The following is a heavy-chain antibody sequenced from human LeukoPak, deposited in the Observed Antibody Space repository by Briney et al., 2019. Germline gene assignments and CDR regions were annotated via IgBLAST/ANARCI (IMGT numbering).Heavy chain of an antibody. Sequence: PSETLSLTCTVSGGSISSGGYYWSWIRQHPGKGLEWIGYIYYSGSTYYNPSLKSRVTISVDTSKNQFSLKLSSVTAADTAVYYCARVYYDFWSGYRTVDYWGQGTLVTVSS. CDR1: GGSISSGGYY. V-gene: IGHV4-31*03. J-gene: IGHJ4*02. CDR2: IYYSGST. CDR3: ARVYYDFWSGYRTVDY. D-gene: IGHD3-3*01.